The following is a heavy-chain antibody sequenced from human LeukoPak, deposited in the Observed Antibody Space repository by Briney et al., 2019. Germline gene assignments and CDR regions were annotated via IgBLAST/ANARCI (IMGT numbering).Heavy chain of an antibody. D-gene: IGHD3-22*01. V-gene: IGHV4-34*01. CDR2: INHSGST. J-gene: IGHJ5*02. Sequence: SETLSLTCAVYGGSFSGYYWNWIRQPPGKGLEWIGEINHSGSTNYNPSLKSRVTMSVDTSKNQFSLKLSSVTAADTAVYYCAREATTYYYDSSGYYYPWGQGTLVTVSS. CDR1: GGSFSGYY. CDR3: AREATTYYYDSSGYYYP.